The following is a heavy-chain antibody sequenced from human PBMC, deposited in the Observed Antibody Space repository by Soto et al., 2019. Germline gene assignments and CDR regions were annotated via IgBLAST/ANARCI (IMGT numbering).Heavy chain of an antibody. D-gene: IGHD5-18*01. V-gene: IGHV3-30*18. Sequence: QVQLVESGGGVVQPGRSLRLSCAASGLTFSSYGMHWVRQAPGKGLEWVAVISYDGSNKYYADSVKGRFTISRDNSKNPLYLQMNSLRAEDTAVYYCAKGSTAMTYFDYWGQGTLVTVSS. CDR3: AKGSTAMTYFDY. CDR1: GLTFSSYG. J-gene: IGHJ4*02. CDR2: ISYDGSNK.